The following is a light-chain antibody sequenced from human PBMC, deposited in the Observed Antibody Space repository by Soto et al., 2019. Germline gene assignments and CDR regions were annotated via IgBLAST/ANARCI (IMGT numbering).Light chain of an antibody. CDR2: APS. CDR3: QQLHGYPIT. Sequence: ILLTQSPSSLSASVGDRVTITCRASQGIDTSLAWYQQKPGKAPKLLIYAPSNFQSGVPSRFSGSGSGTHFTLTLSSLQPEDFATYYCQQLHGYPITFGQGTRLEI. CDR1: QGIDTS. V-gene: IGKV1-9*01. J-gene: IGKJ5*01.